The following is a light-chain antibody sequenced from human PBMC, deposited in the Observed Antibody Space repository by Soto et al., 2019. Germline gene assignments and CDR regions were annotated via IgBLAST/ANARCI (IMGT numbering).Light chain of an antibody. V-gene: IGKV3-11*01. CDR2: DAS. J-gene: IGKJ4*01. CDR3: QQRSNWPLT. Sequence: EIVLTQSPATLSLSPGERATLSCRASQSVSSYLAWYQQKPGQAPGLLIYDASNRATGIPARFSGSGSGTDFPLTISSLEPEDFAVYYCQQRSNWPLTFGGGTKVEIK. CDR1: QSVSSY.